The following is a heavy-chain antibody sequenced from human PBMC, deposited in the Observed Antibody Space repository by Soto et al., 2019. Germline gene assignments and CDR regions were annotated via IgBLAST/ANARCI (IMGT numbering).Heavy chain of an antibody. CDR2: ISYDGSNK. V-gene: IGHV3-30-3*01. CDR1: GFTFSSYA. CDR3: ARGRGYYDSSGPGYFDY. D-gene: IGHD3-22*01. Sequence: GGSLRLSCAASGFTFSSYAMHWVRQAPGKGLEWVAVISYDGSNKYYADSVKGRFTISRDNSKNTLYLQMNSLRAEDTAVYYCARGRGYYDSSGPGYFDYWGQGTLVTVSS. J-gene: IGHJ4*02.